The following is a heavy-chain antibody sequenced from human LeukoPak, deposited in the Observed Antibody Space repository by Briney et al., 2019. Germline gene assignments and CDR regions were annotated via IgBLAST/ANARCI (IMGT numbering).Heavy chain of an antibody. CDR3: ARGISDCSGGSCYSPYAFDI. Sequence: PSETLSLTCAVYGGSFSGYYWSWIRQPPGKGLEWIGEINHSGSTKYNPSLKSRVIISVDTSKIQFSLKLSSVTAADTAVYYCARGISDCSGGSCYSPYAFDIWGQGTMVTVSS. CDR1: GGSFSGYY. J-gene: IGHJ3*02. D-gene: IGHD2-15*01. V-gene: IGHV4-34*01. CDR2: INHSGST.